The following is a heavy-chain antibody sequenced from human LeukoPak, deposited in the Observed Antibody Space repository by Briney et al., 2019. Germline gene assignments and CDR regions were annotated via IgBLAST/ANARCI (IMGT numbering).Heavy chain of an antibody. Sequence: GGSLRLSXAASGFTFSGYSMSWIRQAPGKGLEWVSYMDASGTTVLYADSVKGRFTISRDNAKNSLSLQMNSLRADDTALYYCARDGTFDIWGQGTMVTVSS. D-gene: IGHD1-26*01. V-gene: IGHV3-11*04. CDR3: ARDGTFDI. CDR2: MDASGTTV. CDR1: GFTFSGYS. J-gene: IGHJ3*02.